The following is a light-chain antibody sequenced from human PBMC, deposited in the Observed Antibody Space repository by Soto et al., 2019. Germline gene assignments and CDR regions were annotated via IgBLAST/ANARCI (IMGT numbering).Light chain of an antibody. Sequence: EIGLTQSPATLSVSPGERATLSCRTSQSVASNFAWYQQKPGQAPRLLVYGAFIRAPGFPVRFRGSGSGSEFTLTISSLQSEDGATYYCQLYDKWPYTFGQGTNLEIK. V-gene: IGKV3-15*01. CDR1: QSVASN. J-gene: IGKJ2*01. CDR2: GAF. CDR3: QLYDKWPYT.